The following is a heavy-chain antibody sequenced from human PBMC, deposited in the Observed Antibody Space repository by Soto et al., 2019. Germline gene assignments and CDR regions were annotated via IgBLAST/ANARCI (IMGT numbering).Heavy chain of an antibody. J-gene: IGHJ6*02. D-gene: IGHD5-12*01. V-gene: IGHV5-51*03. Sequence: EVRLVQSGAEVKQPGESLKISCKGSGYSFPKYYIGWVRQMPGKDLEWMAIIYPDDSDTRYSPSFQGQVTISADKSISTAYLQWSSLKASDTAMYYCVRMGCSGDGYLSYYYYGMDVWGQGTTVTVSS. CDR1: GYSFPKYY. CDR3: VRMGCSGDGYLSYYYYGMDV. CDR2: IYPDDSDT.